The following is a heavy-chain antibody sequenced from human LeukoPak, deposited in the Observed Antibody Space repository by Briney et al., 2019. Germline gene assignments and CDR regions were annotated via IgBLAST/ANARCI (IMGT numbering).Heavy chain of an antibody. CDR2: LYSDGNT. V-gene: IGHV3-53*01. Sequence: GRSLRLSCAASGFTVITNDMTWVPQAPGKGLEWVSVLYSDGNTKYADSVQGRFTISRDNSKNTLYLEMNSLSPDDTAVYYCARGVEPLAANTLAYWGQGTLVTVSS. CDR3: ARGVEPLAANTLAY. CDR1: GFTVITND. J-gene: IGHJ4*02. D-gene: IGHD1-14*01.